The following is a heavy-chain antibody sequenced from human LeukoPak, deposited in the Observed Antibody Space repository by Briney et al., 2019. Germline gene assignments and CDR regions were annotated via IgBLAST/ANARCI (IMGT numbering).Heavy chain of an antibody. CDR2: INHSGST. CDR3: ARQCTTMVRGVNSYYYYYYMDV. V-gene: IGHV4-34*01. J-gene: IGHJ6*03. CDR1: GGSFSGYY. Sequence: PSETLSLTFAVYGGSFSGYYWSWIRQPPGKGLEWIGEINHSGSTNYNPSLKSRVTISVDTSKNQFSLKLGSVTAADTAVYYCARQCTTMVRGVNSYYYYYYMDVWGKGTTVTISS. D-gene: IGHD3-10*01.